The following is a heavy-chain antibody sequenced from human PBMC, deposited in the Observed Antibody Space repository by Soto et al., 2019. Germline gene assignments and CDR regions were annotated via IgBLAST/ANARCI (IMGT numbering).Heavy chain of an antibody. V-gene: IGHV1-18*04. Sequence: QVQLVQAGAEVKKPGASVQVSCKASGYTFTSYGISWVRQAPGQGLEWMGWISAYNGNTNYGQKLQGRVTMTTDTSTSTAYRELRSLRCDDTAVYYCARGDSGYDGGDYCGQGTLVTVSS. CDR3: ARGDSGYDGGDY. CDR2: ISAYNGNT. J-gene: IGHJ4*02. CDR1: GYTFTSYG. D-gene: IGHD5-12*01.